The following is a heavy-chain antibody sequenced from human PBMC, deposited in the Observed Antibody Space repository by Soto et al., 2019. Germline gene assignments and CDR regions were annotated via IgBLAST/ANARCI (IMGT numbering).Heavy chain of an antibody. CDR1: GGSISSYY. Sequence: QVQLQESGPGLVKPSETLSLTCTVSGGSISSYYWNWIRQPPGKGLEWIGYIYYSGSTNYNPSLKVRVTISVDTSKNQFSLKLSSVTAADTAVYYCARDVRTVERYLWFDYWGQGTLVTVSS. D-gene: IGHD3-9*01. V-gene: IGHV4-59*01. J-gene: IGHJ4*02. CDR3: ARDVRTVERYLWFDY. CDR2: IYYSGST.